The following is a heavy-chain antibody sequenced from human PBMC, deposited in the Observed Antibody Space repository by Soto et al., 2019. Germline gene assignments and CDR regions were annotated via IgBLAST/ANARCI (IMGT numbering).Heavy chain of an antibody. CDR2: IWYDGSNK. CDR3: ARGGYDILTGEGASGMDV. D-gene: IGHD3-9*01. V-gene: IGHV3-33*01. Sequence: GGSLRLSCAASGFTFSSYGMHWVRQAPGKGLEWVAVIWYDGSNKYYADSVKGRFTISRDNSKNTLYLQMNSLRAEDTAVYYCARGGYDILTGEGASGMDVWGQGTTVTVSS. CDR1: GFTFSSYG. J-gene: IGHJ6*02.